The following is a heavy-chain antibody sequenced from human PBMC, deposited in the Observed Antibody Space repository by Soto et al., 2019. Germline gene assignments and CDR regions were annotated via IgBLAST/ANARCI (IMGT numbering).Heavy chain of an antibody. J-gene: IGHJ4*02. Sequence: YTVSWGSISSIGYYRAWDRQPRGKGLEYIGSIFYSGSTYYNASLKSRVTISADMSKNQFSLRLTSVTAADTAVYYGGIQHHSPDFDFWGQGTLVTVSS. V-gene: IGHV4-39*01. CDR2: IFYSGST. CDR1: WGSISSIGYY. CDR3: GIQHHSPDFDF.